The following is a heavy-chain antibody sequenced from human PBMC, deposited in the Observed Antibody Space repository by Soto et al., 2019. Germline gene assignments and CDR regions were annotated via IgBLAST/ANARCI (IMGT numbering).Heavy chain of an antibody. J-gene: IGHJ6*02. CDR3: ARDLWGYCGTDCYPLDV. V-gene: IGHV4-59*01. CDR1: GGSISAYC. D-gene: IGHD2-21*02. Sequence: SETLCLTCTVSGGSISAYCGSWVRQPPGKGLECIGNIHYNRNTKYNPSLKSRVTISVDTSKSQLSLRLNSVTAADTALYFFARDLWGYCGTDCYPLDVWGQGTTVTVSS. CDR2: IHYNRNT.